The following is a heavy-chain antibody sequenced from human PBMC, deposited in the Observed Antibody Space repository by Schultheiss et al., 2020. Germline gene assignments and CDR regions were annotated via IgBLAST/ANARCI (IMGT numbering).Heavy chain of an antibody. CDR2: INPSGGST. J-gene: IGHJ6*04. Sequence: ASVKVSCKASGYTFTSYYMHWVRQAPGQGLEWMGIINPSGGSTSYAQKFQGRVTMTRNTSISTAYMELSSLRSEDTAVYYCARRGGTTVTTDDDYYYYYGMDVWGKGTTVNVSS. CDR1: GYTFTSYY. D-gene: IGHD4-11*01. CDR3: ARRGGTTVTTDDDYYYYYGMDV. V-gene: IGHV1-46*01.